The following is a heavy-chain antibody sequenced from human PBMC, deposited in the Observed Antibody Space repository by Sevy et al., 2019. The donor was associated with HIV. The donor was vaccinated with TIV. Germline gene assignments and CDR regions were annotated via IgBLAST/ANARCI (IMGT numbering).Heavy chain of an antibody. Sequence: SQTLSLTCAISGDSVSTYSAAWNWIRQSPSRGLEWLGRTYYKSKWYNDYALSVKSRISINPDTPKNQISLQLNSVTPEETAVYYCARESRWFFFHFDYWGQGTLVTVSS. D-gene: IGHD3-10*01. CDR3: ARESRWFFFHFDY. CDR2: TYYKSKWYN. J-gene: IGHJ4*02. CDR1: GDSVSTYSAA. V-gene: IGHV6-1*01.